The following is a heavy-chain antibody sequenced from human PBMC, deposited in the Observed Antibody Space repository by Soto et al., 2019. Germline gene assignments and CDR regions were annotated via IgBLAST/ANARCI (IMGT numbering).Heavy chain of an antibody. CDR1: GFTFSDYY. J-gene: IGHJ6*03. CDR3: AGVSFHAPPYYYYCMDV. V-gene: IGHV3-11*01. CDR2: ISSSGSTI. Sequence: QVQLVESGGGLVKPGGSLRLSCAASGFTFSDYYMSWIRQAPGKGLEWVSYISSSGSTIYYADSVKGRFTISRDNAKNSQNLQMNSLRAVDTAVYYCAGVSFHAPPYYYYCMDVWGKGTTVTVSS. D-gene: IGHD2-2*01.